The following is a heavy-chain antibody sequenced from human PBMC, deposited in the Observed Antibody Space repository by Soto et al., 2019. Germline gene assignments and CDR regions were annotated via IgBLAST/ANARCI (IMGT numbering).Heavy chain of an antibody. V-gene: IGHV4-34*01. CDR3: ARGRYYDFWSGYRRRDYYYYYMDV. CDR2: INHSGST. Sequence: SETLCLTCAVYGGSFSGYDWSWIRQPPGKGLEWIGEINHSGSTNYNPSLKSRVTISVDTSKNQFSPKLSSVTAADTAVYYCARGRYYDFWSGYRRRDYYYYYMDVWGKGTTVTVSS. CDR1: GGSFSGYD. D-gene: IGHD3-3*01. J-gene: IGHJ6*03.